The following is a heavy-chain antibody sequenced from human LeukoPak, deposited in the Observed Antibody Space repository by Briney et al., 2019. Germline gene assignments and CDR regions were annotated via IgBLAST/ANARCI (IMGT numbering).Heavy chain of an antibody. CDR1: GFTFSSYS. D-gene: IGHD2-15*01. Sequence: PGGSLRLSCAASGFTFSSYSMNWVRQAPGKGLEWVAVISYDGSNKYYADSVKGRFTISRDNSKNTLYLQMNSLRGEDAAVYYCASGGYYYYYYMDVWGKGTTVTVSS. CDR3: ASGGYYYYYYMDV. CDR2: ISYDGSNK. J-gene: IGHJ6*03. V-gene: IGHV3-30*03.